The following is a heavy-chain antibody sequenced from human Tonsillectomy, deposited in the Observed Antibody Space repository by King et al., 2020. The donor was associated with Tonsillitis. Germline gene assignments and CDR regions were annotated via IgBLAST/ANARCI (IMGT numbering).Heavy chain of an antibody. D-gene: IGHD4-17*01. CDR2: IYSSGVT. CDR1: GDSISGGGYY. V-gene: IGHV4-61*02. J-gene: IGHJ4*02. Sequence: VQLQESGPGLVKPSQTLSLTCTVSGDSISGGGYYWSWIRQPAGKGLEWIGRIYSSGVTEFSPSLKSRVTMSVDTSKNQFSLELNSMTAADTAVYFCASRAYYGIDYWGQGTLVTVSS. CDR3: ASRAYYGIDY.